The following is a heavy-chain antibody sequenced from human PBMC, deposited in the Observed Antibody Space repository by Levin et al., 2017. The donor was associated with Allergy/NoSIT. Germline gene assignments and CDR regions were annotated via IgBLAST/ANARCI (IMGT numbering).Heavy chain of an antibody. V-gene: IGHV3-7*01. Sequence: GGSLRLSCAASGFTFTSFWMTWVRQAPGKGLEWVANIKQDGSETYYVDSVKGRFTISRDNAKNSVYLQMNSLRVDDRAVYYGAREEGWGYHDGMDVWGQGTTVTVSS. CDR3: AREEGWGYHDGMDV. CDR2: IKQDGSET. CDR1: GFTFTSFW. D-gene: IGHD3-16*02. J-gene: IGHJ6*02.